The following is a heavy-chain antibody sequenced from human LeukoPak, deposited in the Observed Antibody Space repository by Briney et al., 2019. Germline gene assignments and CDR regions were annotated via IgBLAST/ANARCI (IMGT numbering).Heavy chain of an antibody. CDR2: ISWDSSYT. J-gene: IGHJ4*02. D-gene: IGHD3-9*01. Sequence: GGSLRLSCSASGFTFSEYYMIWTRQAPGRGLEWVSYISWDSSYTSYADSVKGRFTVSRDNAQKSLYLQMDSLRAEDTAVYYCARGFGSFDWLWEDWGEGTLVTVSS. CDR3: ARGFGSFDWLWED. V-gene: IGHV3-11*05. CDR1: GFTFSEYY.